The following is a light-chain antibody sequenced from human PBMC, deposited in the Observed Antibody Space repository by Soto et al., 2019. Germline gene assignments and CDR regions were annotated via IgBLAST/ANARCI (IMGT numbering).Light chain of an antibody. Sequence: QSVLTQPPSVSGAPGQRVTISCTGSSSNIGAGYDVHWYQQLPGTATQLLIDGNSNRPSGVPDRFSGFKSGTSASLAITGLQAEDEADYYWQSYDSSLSGGVFGGGTKLTVL. V-gene: IGLV1-40*01. J-gene: IGLJ3*02. CDR3: QSYDSSLSGGV. CDR1: SSNIGAGYD. CDR2: GNS.